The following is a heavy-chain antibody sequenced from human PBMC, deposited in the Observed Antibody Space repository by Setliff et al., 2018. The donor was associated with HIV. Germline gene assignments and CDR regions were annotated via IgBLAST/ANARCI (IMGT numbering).Heavy chain of an antibody. CDR1: GGSITSGSYY. CDR3: ARHGGPVHYSDSDY. Sequence: SETLCLTCTVSGGSITSGSYYWSWIRQPAGKGLEWIGHIYYSGSTNYNPSLKSRVTISVDTSKRQFSLKLNSMTAADTAVYYCARHGGPVHYSDSDYWGQGIMVTVSS. V-gene: IGHV4-61*09. CDR2: IYYSGST. D-gene: IGHD4-4*01. J-gene: IGHJ4*02.